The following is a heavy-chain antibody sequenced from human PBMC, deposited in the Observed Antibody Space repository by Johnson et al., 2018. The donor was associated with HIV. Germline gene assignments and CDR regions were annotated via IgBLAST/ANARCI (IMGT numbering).Heavy chain of an antibody. Sequence: QEKLVESGGGVVQPGRSLRLSCAASGFTFSSYAMHWVRQAPGKGLEWVAVISYDGSNKYYADSVKGRFTISRDNSKNTLYLQMNSLRAEDTAVYYGARGGRWYYYDSSGPLRAFDIWGQGTMVTVSS. V-gene: IGHV3-30*04. CDR2: ISYDGSNK. D-gene: IGHD3-22*01. CDR1: GFTFSSYA. J-gene: IGHJ3*02. CDR3: ARGGRWYYYDSSGPLRAFDI.